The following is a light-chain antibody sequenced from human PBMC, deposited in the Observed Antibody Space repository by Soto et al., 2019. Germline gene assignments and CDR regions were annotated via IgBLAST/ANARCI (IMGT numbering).Light chain of an antibody. V-gene: IGKV4-1*01. CDR1: QRGLYSSNNKNY. CDR2: WAS. Sequence: DIVMTQSPDSLAVSLGERATINCKCIQRGLYSSNNKNYLAWYQQKPGQPPKLLIYWASTRESGVPDRFSGSGSGTDFTLTISSLQAEDVAVYYCQQYYSTPRTFGQGTKVDIK. CDR3: QQYYSTPRT. J-gene: IGKJ1*01.